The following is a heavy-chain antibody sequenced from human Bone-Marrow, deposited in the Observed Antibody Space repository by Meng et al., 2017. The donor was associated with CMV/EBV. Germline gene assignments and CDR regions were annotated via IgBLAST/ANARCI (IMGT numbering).Heavy chain of an antibody. J-gene: IGHJ4*02. CDR1: GFTFSSYG. V-gene: IGHV3-30*02. D-gene: IGHD6-6*01. CDR3: AKDRRGQQLVRNPFDY. CDR2: TRYDGSNK. Sequence: GESLKISCAASGFTFSSYGMHWVRQAPGKGLEWVAFTRYDGSNKYYADSVKGRFTISRDNSKNTLYLQMNSLRAEDTAVYYCAKDRRGQQLVRNPFDYWGQGTLVTVSS.